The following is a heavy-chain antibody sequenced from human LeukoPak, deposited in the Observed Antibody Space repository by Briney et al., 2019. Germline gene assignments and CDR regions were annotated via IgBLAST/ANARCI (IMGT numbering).Heavy chain of an antibody. CDR3: ARVPIKYYVLWSGPHDY. CDR2: ISAYNGNT. CDR1: GYTFTSYV. Sequence: GASVNVSCKASGYTFTSYVISWVRQAPGQGLEWMGWISAYNGNTNYAPKLQGSVTMTTDTSTSTAYMELRSLRSDDTAVYYCARVPIKYYVLWSGPHDYWGQGTLVTVSS. J-gene: IGHJ4*02. V-gene: IGHV1-18*01. D-gene: IGHD3-3*01.